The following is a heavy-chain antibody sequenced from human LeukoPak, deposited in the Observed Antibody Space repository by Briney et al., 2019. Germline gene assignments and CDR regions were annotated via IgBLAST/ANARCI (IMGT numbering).Heavy chain of an antibody. J-gene: IGHJ5*02. D-gene: IGHD3-9*01. V-gene: IGHV3-7*01. Sequence: GGSLRLSCAASGFTFSSYWMSWVRQAPGKGLEWVANIKQDGSEKYYVDSVKGRFTISRDNAKNSLYLQMNSLRAEDTAVYYCARDSPYDILTGYYNHWGQGTLVTVSS. CDR3: ARDSPYDILTGYYNH. CDR1: GFTFSSYW. CDR2: IKQDGSEK.